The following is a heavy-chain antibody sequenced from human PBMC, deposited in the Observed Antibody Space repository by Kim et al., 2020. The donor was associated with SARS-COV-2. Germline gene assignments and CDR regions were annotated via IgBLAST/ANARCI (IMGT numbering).Heavy chain of an antibody. CDR2: IKSKTDGGTT. J-gene: IGHJ6*02. Sequence: GGSLRLSCAASGFTFSNAWMSWVRQAPGKGLEWVGRIKSKTDGGTTDYAAPVKGRFTISRDDSKNTLYLQMNSLKTEDTAVYYCTTERAIRFGEFNYYYYYGMDVWGQGTTVTVSS. V-gene: IGHV3-15*01. D-gene: IGHD3-10*01. CDR3: TTERAIRFGEFNYYYYYGMDV. CDR1: GFTFSNAW.